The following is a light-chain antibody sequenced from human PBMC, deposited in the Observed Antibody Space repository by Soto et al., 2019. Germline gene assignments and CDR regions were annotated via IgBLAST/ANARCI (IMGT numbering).Light chain of an antibody. CDR3: RSYSGRNKLV. CDR1: SSDVGAYKY. CDR2: EVS. Sequence: QSALTQPPSASGSPGQSVTISCAGTSSDVGAYKYVSWYQQHPGKAPKLIIYEVSKRPSGVPDRFSGSKSDNTASLTVSGLQAEEEAEYYRRSYSGRNKLVFGGGTKLTVL. V-gene: IGLV2-8*01. J-gene: IGLJ3*02.